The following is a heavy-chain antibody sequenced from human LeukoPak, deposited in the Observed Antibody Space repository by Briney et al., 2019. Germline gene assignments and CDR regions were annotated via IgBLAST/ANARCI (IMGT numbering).Heavy chain of an antibody. J-gene: IGHJ4*02. CDR1: GFTFSNYA. D-gene: IGHD2-2*01. CDR3: SNIPRYLTPY. Sequence: GGSLRLSCTASGFTFSNYAMSWVRQAPGKGLEWVSGIGSSDGTGTYYADSVKGRFTISRDNSKNTLYLQMNGLRAEDTAIYYCSNIPRYLTPYWGQGTLVTVSS. CDR2: IGSSDGTGT. V-gene: IGHV3-23*01.